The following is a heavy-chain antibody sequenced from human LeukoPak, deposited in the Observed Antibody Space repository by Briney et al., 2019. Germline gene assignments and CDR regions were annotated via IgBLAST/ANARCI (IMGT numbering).Heavy chain of an antibody. Sequence: GGSLRLSCAASGFTFSNYAMSWVRQAPGKGLEWVSAIHSSGANEYYADSVKGRVTISRDNSKNTLYLQMNSLRAEDTAVYYCARDSALWFGESDYWGQGTLVTVSS. V-gene: IGHV3-23*01. CDR2: IHSSGANE. CDR1: GFTFSNYA. J-gene: IGHJ4*02. D-gene: IGHD3-10*01. CDR3: ARDSALWFGESDY.